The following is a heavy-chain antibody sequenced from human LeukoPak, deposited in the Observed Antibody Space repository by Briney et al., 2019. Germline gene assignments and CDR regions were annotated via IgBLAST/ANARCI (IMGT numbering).Heavy chain of an antibody. CDR2: IWYDGSNK. CDR1: GFTFSSYG. D-gene: IGHD6-13*01. J-gene: IGHJ4*02. CDR3: ARKNAAASDY. Sequence: GGSLRLSCAASGFTFSSYGMHWVRQAPGKGLEWVALIWYDGSNKDYAESVKGRFTISRDSSKNTLYLQMNSLRAEDTAVYYCARKNAAASDYWGQGTLVTVSS. V-gene: IGHV3-33*01.